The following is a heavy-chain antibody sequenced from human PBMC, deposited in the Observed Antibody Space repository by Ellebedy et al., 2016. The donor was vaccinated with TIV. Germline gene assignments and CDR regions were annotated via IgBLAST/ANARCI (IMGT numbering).Heavy chain of an antibody. CDR2: ISYDGSNK. J-gene: IGHJ6*02. CDR3: ARVRQSLHGYGMDV. Sequence: GESLKISCAASGFTFSSYGMHWVRQAPGKGLEWVAVISYDGSNKYYADSVKGRFTISRDNSKNTLYLQMNSLRAEDTAVYYCARVRQSLHGYGMDVWGQGTTVTVSS. CDR1: GFTFSSYG. V-gene: IGHV3-30*03. D-gene: IGHD6-19*01.